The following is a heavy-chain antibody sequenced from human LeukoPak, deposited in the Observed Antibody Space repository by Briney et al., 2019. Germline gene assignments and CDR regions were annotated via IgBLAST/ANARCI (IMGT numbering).Heavy chain of an antibody. CDR2: INPSGGNT. CDR3: ARGVLGRALDS. V-gene: IGHV1-46*01. J-gene: IGHJ5*01. Sequence: ASVKVSCKTSGYTFISYHMHWVRQAPGQGLEWMGTINPSGGNTNYALRFQGRVTMTRDTSTSTVYMELSSLRSEDTAVYYCARGVLGRALDSWGQGTLVTVSS. D-gene: IGHD7-27*01. CDR1: GYTFISYH.